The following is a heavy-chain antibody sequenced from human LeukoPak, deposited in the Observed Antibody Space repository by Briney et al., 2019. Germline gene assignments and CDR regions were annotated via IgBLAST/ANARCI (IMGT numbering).Heavy chain of an antibody. Sequence: AGGSLRLSCAASGFTFSSYNMNWVRQAPGKWLEWVSSISSSDSYIYYADSVKGRFTISRDNAKNSLFLQMNSLRAEDTAVYYCAREGGKGYNYGDAFDIWGQGTMVTVSS. CDR3: AREGGKGYNYGDAFDI. CDR1: GFTFSSYN. D-gene: IGHD5-18*01. V-gene: IGHV3-21*01. J-gene: IGHJ3*02. CDR2: ISSSDSYI.